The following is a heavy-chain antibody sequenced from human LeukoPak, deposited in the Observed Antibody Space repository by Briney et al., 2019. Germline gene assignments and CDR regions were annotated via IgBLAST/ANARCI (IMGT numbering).Heavy chain of an antibody. CDR1: GGSISSSGSY. CDR2: IYYSGNT. D-gene: IGHD6-6*01. J-gene: IGHJ5*02. Sequence: PSETLSLTCTVSGGSISSSGSYWGWIRQPPGKGLEWIGSIYYSGNTYNPSLKSRVTISVDTSKNQFSLNLTSVNAADTAVYYCARVIGARREDLNWFDPWGQGTLVTVSS. V-gene: IGHV4-39*07. CDR3: ARVIGARREDLNWFDP.